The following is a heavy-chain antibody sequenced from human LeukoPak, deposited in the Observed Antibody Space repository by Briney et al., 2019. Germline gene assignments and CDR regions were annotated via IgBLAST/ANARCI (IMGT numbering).Heavy chain of an antibody. V-gene: IGHV5-51*01. CDR3: AIIYADSRAFDY. Sequence: GESLKISCKGSGYTFSSHWIGWVRQMPGKGLDWMGIIYPDDSDTRYSPSFQGQVTISADKSISTAYLQWGSLKASDTATYYCAIIYADSRAFDYWGQGTLVTVSS. CDR2: IYPDDSDT. J-gene: IGHJ4*02. CDR1: GYTFSSHW. D-gene: IGHD4-17*01.